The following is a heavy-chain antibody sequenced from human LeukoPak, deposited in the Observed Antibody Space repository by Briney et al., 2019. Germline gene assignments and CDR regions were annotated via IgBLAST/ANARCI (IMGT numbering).Heavy chain of an antibody. D-gene: IGHD6-13*01. CDR1: GFTFDDYA. CDR2: ISGDGGST. Sequence: PGGSLRLSCAASGFTFDDYAMHWVRQAPGKGLEWVSLISGDGGSTYYADSVKGRFTISRDNAKNSLYLQMNSLRAEDTAVYFCARASLSEIIAAEAFFDSWGQGTLVTVSS. V-gene: IGHV3-43*02. CDR3: ARASLSEIIAAEAFFDS. J-gene: IGHJ4*02.